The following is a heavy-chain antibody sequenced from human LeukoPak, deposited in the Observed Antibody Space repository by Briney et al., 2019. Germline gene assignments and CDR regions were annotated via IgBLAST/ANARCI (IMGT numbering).Heavy chain of an antibody. J-gene: IGHJ4*02. CDR3: AMMGELSLYFDY. CDR1: GFTVSSNY. V-gene: IGHV3-53*01. Sequence: GGSLRLSCAASGFTVSSNYMSWVRQAPGKGLEWVSVIYSGGSTYYEDSVKGRFTISRDNSKNTLYLQMNSMRAEDTAVYYCAMMGELSLYFDYWGQGTLVTVSS. CDR2: IYSGGST. D-gene: IGHD3-16*02.